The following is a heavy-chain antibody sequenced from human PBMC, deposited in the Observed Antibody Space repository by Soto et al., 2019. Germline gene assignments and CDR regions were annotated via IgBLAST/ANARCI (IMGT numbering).Heavy chain of an antibody. J-gene: IGHJ6*02. V-gene: IGHV3-43*01. Sequence: SLRLSCAASGFTFDDYALHWVRQAPGKGLEWVSLISWDGNSTYYADSVKGRFTISRDNSKNSLYLQMNSLRSEDTALYYCAKERAVVAPETINYFGMDVWGQGTTVTVS. CDR3: AKERAVVAPETINYFGMDV. D-gene: IGHD2-2*01. CDR2: ISWDGNST. CDR1: GFTFDDYA.